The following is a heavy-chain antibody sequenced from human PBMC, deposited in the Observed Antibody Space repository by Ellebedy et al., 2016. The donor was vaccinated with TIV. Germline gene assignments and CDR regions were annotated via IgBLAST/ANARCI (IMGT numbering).Heavy chain of an antibody. Sequence: PGGSLRLSCAASGFPFSSYALHCVRQAPGEGLEFVLAIRNDGDSTFYANSVKGRFTISRDNSKNTLYLQMGSLRAEDMAVYYCAKWGVGGKHGMDVWGQGTTVTVSS. V-gene: IGHV3-64*01. CDR2: IRNDGDST. D-gene: IGHD1-26*01. CDR1: GFPFSSYA. CDR3: AKWGVGGKHGMDV. J-gene: IGHJ6*02.